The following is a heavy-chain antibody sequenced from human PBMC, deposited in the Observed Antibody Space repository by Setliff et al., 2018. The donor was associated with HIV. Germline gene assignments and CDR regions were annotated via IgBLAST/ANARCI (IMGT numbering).Heavy chain of an antibody. CDR3: ARSRTSSGYYGVTGYGMDV. CDR1: GGSISSDY. D-gene: IGHD3-22*01. Sequence: SETLSLTCTVSGGSISSDYWSWIRQPPGKGLEWIGYIYYSGSTNYNPSLKSRVTISVATSKNQFSLKLNSVTTADTAVYYCARSRTSSGYYGVTGYGMDVWGQGTTVTVPS. CDR2: IYYSGST. V-gene: IGHV4-59*01. J-gene: IGHJ6*02.